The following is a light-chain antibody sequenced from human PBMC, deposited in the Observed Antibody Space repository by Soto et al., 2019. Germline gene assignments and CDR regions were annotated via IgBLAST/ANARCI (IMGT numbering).Light chain of an antibody. CDR2: EVS. J-gene: IGLJ1*01. Sequence: QSVLTQPASVSGSPGQSITISCTGTSSDVGGYNYVSWYQQHPGKAPKLMIYEVSTRPSGVSNRFSGSKSGNTASLNISGLQAEDEADYYCSSYTSSSHYVFGTGTKVTVL. CDR3: SSYTSSSHYV. CDR1: SSDVGGYNY. V-gene: IGLV2-14*01.